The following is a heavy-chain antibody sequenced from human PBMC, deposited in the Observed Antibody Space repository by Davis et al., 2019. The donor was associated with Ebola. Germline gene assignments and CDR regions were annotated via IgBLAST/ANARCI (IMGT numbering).Heavy chain of an antibody. J-gene: IGHJ4*02. CDR1: GFTFSSYS. V-gene: IGHV3-21*01. CDR3: ARRGIAVAGPDY. CDR2: ISSSSSHI. Sequence: GESLKISCAASGFTFSSYSMNWVRQAPGKGLEWVSSISSSSSHIYYADSVKGRFTISRDNAKNSLYLQMNSLRAEDTAVYYCARRGIAVAGPDYWGQGTLVTVSS. D-gene: IGHD6-19*01.